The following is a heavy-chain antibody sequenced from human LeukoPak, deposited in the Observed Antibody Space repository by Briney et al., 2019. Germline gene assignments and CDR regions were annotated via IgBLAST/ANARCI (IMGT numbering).Heavy chain of an antibody. D-gene: IGHD6-19*01. CDR3: ARPSSGWYYYMDV. Sequence: GGSLRLSCAASGLTFSSYAMSWFRQAPGKGLEWVSAISGSGGSTYYADSVKGRFTISRDNAKNSLYLQMNSLRAEDTAVYYCARPSSGWYYYMDVWGKGTTVTVSS. J-gene: IGHJ6*03. V-gene: IGHV3-23*01. CDR1: GLTFSSYA. CDR2: ISGSGGST.